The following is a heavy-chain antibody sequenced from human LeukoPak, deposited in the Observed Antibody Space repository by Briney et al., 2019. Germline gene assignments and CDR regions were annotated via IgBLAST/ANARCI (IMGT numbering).Heavy chain of an antibody. Sequence: PGGSLRLSCAASGFTFDDYAMHWVRQAPGKGLEWVSLISWDGGSTYYADSVKGRFTISRDNSKNSLYLQMNSLRAEDTALYYCAKDITYKGYSYGQFPGYWGQGTLVTVSS. D-gene: IGHD5-18*01. V-gene: IGHV3-43D*03. J-gene: IGHJ4*02. CDR3: AKDITYKGYSYGQFPGY. CDR1: GFTFDDYA. CDR2: ISWDGGST.